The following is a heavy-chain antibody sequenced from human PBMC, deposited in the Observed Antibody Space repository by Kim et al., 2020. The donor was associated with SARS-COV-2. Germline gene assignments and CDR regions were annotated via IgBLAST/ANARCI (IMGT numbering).Heavy chain of an antibody. D-gene: IGHD6-13*01. V-gene: IGHV3-30-3*01. CDR3: ARGVVYSSSYFDY. CDR2: ISYDGSNK. J-gene: IGHJ4*02. Sequence: GGSLRLSCAASGFTFSSYAMHWVRQAPGKGLEWVAVISYDGSNKYYADSVKGRFTISRDNSKNTLYLQMNSLRAEDTAVYYCARGVVYSSSYFDYWGQGNLVTVSS. CDR1: GFTFSSYA.